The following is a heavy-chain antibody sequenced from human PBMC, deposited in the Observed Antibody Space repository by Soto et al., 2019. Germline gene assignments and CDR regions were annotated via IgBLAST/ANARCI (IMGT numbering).Heavy chain of an antibody. D-gene: IGHD1-26*01. CDR1: GFTFSSYA. V-gene: IGHV3-30-3*01. CDR3: ARAALLVGATLFDY. J-gene: IGHJ4*02. CDR2: ISYDGSNK. Sequence: GGSLRLSCAASGFTFSSYAMHWVRQAPGKGLEWVAVISYDGSNKYYADSVKGRFTISRDNSKNTLYLQMNSLRAEDTAVYYCARAALLVGATLFDYWGQGTLVTVSS.